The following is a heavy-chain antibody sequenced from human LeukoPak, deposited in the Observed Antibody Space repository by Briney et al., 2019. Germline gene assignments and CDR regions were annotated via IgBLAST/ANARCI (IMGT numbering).Heavy chain of an antibody. J-gene: IGHJ3*02. CDR1: GGSISSYY. CDR3: ARRDRYYYDSSGYYFDAFDI. CDR2: IYYSGST. V-gene: IGHV4-59*08. D-gene: IGHD3-22*01. Sequence: SETLSLTCTVSGGSISSYYWSWIRQPPGKGLEWIGYIYYSGSTNYNPSLKSRVTISVDTSKNHFSLKLSSVTAADTAVYYCARRDRYYYDSSGYYFDAFDIWGQGTMVTVSS.